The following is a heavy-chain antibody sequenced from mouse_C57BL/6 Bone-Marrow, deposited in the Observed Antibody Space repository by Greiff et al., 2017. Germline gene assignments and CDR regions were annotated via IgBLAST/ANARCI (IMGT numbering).Heavy chain of an antibody. J-gene: IGHJ4*01. CDR2: INPSNGAP. D-gene: IGHD2-1*01. CDR1: GYTFTSPS. V-gene: IGHV1-53*01. Sequence: GASVPPSCKASGYTFTSPSPPWVKQRPGQPPEWIGNINPSNGAPTPHAPFKSKATLTVDKSSSTAYMQLSSLTSDDSAVYYCATDLLWSAIEYWGQGTSVT. CDR3: ATDLLWSAIEY.